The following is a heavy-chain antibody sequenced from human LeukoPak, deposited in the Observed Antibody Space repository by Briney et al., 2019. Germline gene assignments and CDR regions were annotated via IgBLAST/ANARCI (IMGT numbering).Heavy chain of an antibody. J-gene: IGHJ4*02. CDR1: GYTFTGYY. Sequence: ASVKLSCKASGYTFTGYYIFWVRQAPGQGLEWMGWIKPKSCATNNAQSFQGRVTMTRDTSINTAYMELSRLTSDDTAVYYCATDVRDWGQGTLVTVSS. CDR2: IKPKSCAT. V-gene: IGHV1-2*02. CDR3: ATDVRD.